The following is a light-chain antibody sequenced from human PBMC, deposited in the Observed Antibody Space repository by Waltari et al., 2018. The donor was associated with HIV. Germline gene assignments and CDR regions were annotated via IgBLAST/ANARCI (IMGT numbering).Light chain of an antibody. Sequence: EIVLTQSPATLSLSPGERATLSCRASQSVSSYLAWYQQKPGQAPRRLIYDASNRATGIPARFSGSGSGTDFTLSISSLEPEEFAVYYCQQRSNWPPGLTFGGGTKVEIK. J-gene: IGKJ4*01. CDR3: QQRSNWPPGLT. CDR2: DAS. CDR1: QSVSSY. V-gene: IGKV3-11*01.